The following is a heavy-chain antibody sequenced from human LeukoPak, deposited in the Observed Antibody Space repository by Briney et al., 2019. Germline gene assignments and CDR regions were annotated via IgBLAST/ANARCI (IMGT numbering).Heavy chain of an antibody. D-gene: IGHD2-2*01. J-gene: IGHJ3*02. V-gene: IGHV4-39*02. CDR2: IYYSQSP. Sequence: PSETLSLTCTVSGGSISSSSYYWGWIRQPPGKGLEWIGSIYYSQSPYYNTSLTSRVTISVDTSKNQFSLKLSSVTAADTAVYYCARDDIVVVPAAMGDAFDIWGQGTMVTVSS. CDR1: GGSISSSSYY. CDR3: ARDDIVVVPAAMGDAFDI.